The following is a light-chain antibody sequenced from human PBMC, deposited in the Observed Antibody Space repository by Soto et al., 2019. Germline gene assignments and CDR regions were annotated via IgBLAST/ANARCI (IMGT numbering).Light chain of an antibody. Sequence: QSALTQPASVSGSPGQSIAISCTGTSSDVGSYDLVSWYQQHPGKAPKLMIYEVTKRPSGVSSRFSGSKSGNTASLTISGLQAEDDADYYCCSSAGGGTYVFGTGT. CDR3: CSSAGGGTYV. V-gene: IGLV2-23*02. CDR2: EVT. J-gene: IGLJ1*01. CDR1: SSDVGSYDL.